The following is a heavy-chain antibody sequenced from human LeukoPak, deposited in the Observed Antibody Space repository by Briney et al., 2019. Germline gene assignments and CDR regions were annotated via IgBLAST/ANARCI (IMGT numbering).Heavy chain of an antibody. D-gene: IGHD6-19*01. Sequence: RTGGSLRLSCAASGFTFSSYWMSWVRQAPGKGLVWVSRINSDGSSTSYADSVKGRFTISRDNAKNTLYLQMNSLRAEDTAVNYCAREIAVSDFDYWGQGTLVTVSS. J-gene: IGHJ4*02. CDR1: GFTFSSYW. CDR2: INSDGSST. CDR3: AREIAVSDFDY. V-gene: IGHV3-74*01.